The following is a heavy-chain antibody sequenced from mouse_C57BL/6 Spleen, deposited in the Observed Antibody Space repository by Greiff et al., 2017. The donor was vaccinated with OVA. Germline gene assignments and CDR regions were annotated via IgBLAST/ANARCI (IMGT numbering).Heavy chain of an antibody. V-gene: IGHV1-64*01. CDR3: VGYDGDYYAMDY. CDR1: GYTFTSYW. J-gene: IGHJ4*01. CDR2: IHPNSGST. Sequence: QVQLKQPGAELVKPGASVKLSCKASGYTFTSYWMHWVKQRPGQGLEWIGMIHPNSGSTNYNEKFKSKATLTVDKSSSTAYMQLSSLTSEDSAVYYCVGYDGDYYAMDYWGQGTSVTVSS. D-gene: IGHD2-2*01.